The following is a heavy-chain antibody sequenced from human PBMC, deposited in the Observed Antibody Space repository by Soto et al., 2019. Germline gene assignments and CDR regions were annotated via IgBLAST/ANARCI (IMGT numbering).Heavy chain of an antibody. CDR3: AREVVVAATLYYYYGMDV. J-gene: IGHJ6*02. V-gene: IGHV1-18*04. CDR1: GYTFTSYG. D-gene: IGHD2-15*01. CDR2: ISAYNGNT. Sequence: ASVKVSCKASGYTFTSYGISWVRQAPGQGLEWMGWISAYNGNTNYAQKLQGRDTMTTDTSTSTAYMELRSLRSDDTAVYYCAREVVVAATLYYYYGMDVWGQGTTVTVSS.